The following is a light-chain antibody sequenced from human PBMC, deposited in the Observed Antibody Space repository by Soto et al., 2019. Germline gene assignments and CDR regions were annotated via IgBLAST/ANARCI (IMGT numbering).Light chain of an antibody. J-gene: IGKJ2*02. CDR2: DAP. CDR1: QSVSSY. Sequence: EIVMTQSPATLSLSPGERATLSCRASQSVSSYLAWYQQKPGQAPRLLIYDAPNRATGIPARFSGSGSGTDFTLTISSLEPEDFAVYYCQQRSNWPRGTFGQGTKLEIK. CDR3: QQRSNWPRGT. V-gene: IGKV3-11*01.